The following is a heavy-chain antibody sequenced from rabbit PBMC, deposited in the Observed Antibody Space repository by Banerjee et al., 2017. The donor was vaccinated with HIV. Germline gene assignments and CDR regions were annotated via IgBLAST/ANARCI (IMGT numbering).Heavy chain of an antibody. Sequence: QLRETGGGLVQPGGSLTLSCKASGFDFNNYYMTWVRQAPGKGLEWIGIIVAGKGITDYAGWVNGRFTISSDNAQNTVDLQMNSLTAADTATYFCARDGWGVTAFNLWGQGTLVTVS. V-gene: IGHV1S7*01. CDR2: IVAGKGIT. D-gene: IGHD4-1*01. CDR3: ARDGWGVTAFNL. J-gene: IGHJ4*01. CDR1: GFDFNNYY.